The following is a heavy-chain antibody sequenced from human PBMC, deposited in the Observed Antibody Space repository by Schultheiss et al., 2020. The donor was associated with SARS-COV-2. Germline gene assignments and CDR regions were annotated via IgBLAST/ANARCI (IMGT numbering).Heavy chain of an antibody. D-gene: IGHD3-3*01. CDR1: GYTFTGYY. V-gene: IGHV1-2*02. Sequence: ASVKVSCKASGYTFTGYYMHWVRQAPGQGLEWMGWINPNSGGTNYAQKVQGRVTMTTDTSTSTAYMELRSLRSDDTAVYYCARGGESITIFGVVRVQSLDYWGQGTLVTVSS. J-gene: IGHJ4*02. CDR3: ARGGESITIFGVVRVQSLDY. CDR2: INPNSGGT.